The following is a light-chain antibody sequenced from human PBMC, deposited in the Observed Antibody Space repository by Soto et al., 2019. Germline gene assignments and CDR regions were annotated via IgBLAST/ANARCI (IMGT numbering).Light chain of an antibody. CDR3: QQYNSYSYT. V-gene: IGKV1-5*03. CDR1: QTINDW. CDR2: RAS. J-gene: IGKJ2*01. Sequence: DIPMTQSPSTLSASVGDRVTIACWASQTINDWLAWYQQKPGKAPNLLIYRASNLQSGVPSRFSGSGSGTEFTLTISSLQPDDFATYYCQQYNSYSYTFGQGTKLEIK.